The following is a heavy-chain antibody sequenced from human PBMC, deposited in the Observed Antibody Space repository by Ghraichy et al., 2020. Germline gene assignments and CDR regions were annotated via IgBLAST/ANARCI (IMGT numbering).Heavy chain of an antibody. CDR2: ISSSSDYI. V-gene: IGHV3-21*01. CDR1: GFTFRTYT. Sequence: GGSLRLSCAASGFTFRTYTMNWLRQAPGKGPEWVSSISSSSDYIYYADSVKGRFTISRDNAEDSLYLQMSSLRVEDTAVYYCASDATWNGYLDAFDVWGQGTVFTVSS. D-gene: IGHD3-3*01. J-gene: IGHJ3*01. CDR3: ASDATWNGYLDAFDV.